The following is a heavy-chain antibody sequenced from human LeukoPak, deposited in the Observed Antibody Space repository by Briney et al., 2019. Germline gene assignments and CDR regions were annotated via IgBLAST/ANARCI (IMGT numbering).Heavy chain of an antibody. CDR3: ARDERHPDAYCGGDCYGTATDY. J-gene: IGHJ4*02. V-gene: IGHV3-21*01. CDR2: ISSSSSYI. Sequence: KPGGSLRLSCAASGFTFSSYSMNWVRQAPGKGLEWVSSISSSSSYIYYADSVKGRFTISRDNAKNSLYLQMNSPRAEDTAVYYCARDERHPDAYCGGDCYGTATDYWGQGTLVTVSS. D-gene: IGHD2-21*02. CDR1: GFTFSSYS.